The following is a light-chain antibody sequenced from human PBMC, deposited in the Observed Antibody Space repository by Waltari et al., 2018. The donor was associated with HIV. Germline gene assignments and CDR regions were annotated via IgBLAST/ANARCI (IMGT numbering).Light chain of an antibody. J-gene: IGLJ2*01. CDR3: QVWDSSSDHTRV. CDR2: DDS. CDR1: NVGSKS. Sequence: SYVLTQPPSVSVAPGQTARITGGGNNVGSKSGNWYQQKPGQAPVLVVYDDSDRPSGIPERFSGSNSGNTATLTISRVEAGDEADYYCQVWDSSSDHTRVFGGGTKLTVL. V-gene: IGLV3-21*02.